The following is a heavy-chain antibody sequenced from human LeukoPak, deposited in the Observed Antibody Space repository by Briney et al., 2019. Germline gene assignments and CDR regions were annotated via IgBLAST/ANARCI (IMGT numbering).Heavy chain of an antibody. Sequence: PGRTLTLSCAASGFTFSSFGWNWVRQAPGKGLEYVSAISSNGGRTYYADSVKGRFTISRDNSKNTLYLQMSSLRAEDTAVYYCVKDRVHDSSSYYGYGYWGQGTLVTVSS. J-gene: IGHJ4*02. V-gene: IGHV3-64D*09. CDR2: ISSNGGRT. CDR1: GFTFSSFG. D-gene: IGHD3-22*01. CDR3: VKDRVHDSSSYYGYGY.